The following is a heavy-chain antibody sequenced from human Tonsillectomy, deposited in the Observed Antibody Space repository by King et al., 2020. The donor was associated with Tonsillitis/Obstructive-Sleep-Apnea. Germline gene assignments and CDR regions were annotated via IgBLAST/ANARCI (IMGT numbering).Heavy chain of an antibody. J-gene: IGHJ4*01. D-gene: IGHD4-23*01. V-gene: IGHV3-33*01. CDR2: IWYDGSNK. CDR3: ASFVSNSGFDY. Sequence: VQLVESGGGVVQPGRSLRLSCAASGFTFSSYGMHWVRQAPGKGLEWVAVIWYDGSNKYYADSVKGRFTISRDNSKNTLYLQMNSLRAEDTAVYYCASFVSNSGFDYWGHGTLVTVSS. CDR1: GFTFSSYG.